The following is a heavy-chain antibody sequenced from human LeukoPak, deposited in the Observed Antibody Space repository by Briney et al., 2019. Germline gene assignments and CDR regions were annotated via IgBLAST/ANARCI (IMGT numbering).Heavy chain of an antibody. J-gene: IGHJ4*02. D-gene: IGHD1-26*01. CDR3: ATRVGATGYFDY. V-gene: IGHV1-24*01. CDR1: GYTLTELS. CDR2: FDPEDGET. Sequence: ASVKVSCKVSGYTLTELSMHWVRQAPGKGLGWMGGFDPEDGETIYAQKFQGRVTMTEDTSTDAAYMELSSLRSEDTAVYYCATRVGATGYFDYWGQGTLVTVSS.